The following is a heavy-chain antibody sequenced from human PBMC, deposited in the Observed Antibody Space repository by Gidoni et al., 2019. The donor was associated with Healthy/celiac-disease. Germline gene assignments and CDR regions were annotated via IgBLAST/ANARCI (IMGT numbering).Heavy chain of an antibody. CDR1: GGSFSGYY. V-gene: IGHV4-34*01. Sequence: QVQLQQWGAGLLKPSETLSLTCAVYGGSFSGYYWSWIRQPPGQGLEWIGEINHSGSTNYNPSLKSRVTISVDTSKNQFSLKLSSVTAADTAVYYCAKPGYSSGWRTYYYYYYGMDVWGQGTTVTVSS. CDR3: AKPGYSSGWRTYYYYYYGMDV. CDR2: INHSGST. D-gene: IGHD6-19*01. J-gene: IGHJ6*02.